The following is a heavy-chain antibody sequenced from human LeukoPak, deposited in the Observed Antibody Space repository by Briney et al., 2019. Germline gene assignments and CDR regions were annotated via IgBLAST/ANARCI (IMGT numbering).Heavy chain of an antibody. J-gene: IGHJ6*02. Sequence: GGSLRLSCAASGFTFSAFGMNWVRQAPGKGLEWVSTITNSGGSTYYVDSVKGRFTISRDNSKNTLYLQMNSLGAEDTAVYYCASYEEVRGVIQYYYYGMDVWGQGTTVTVSS. CDR2: ITNSGGST. V-gene: IGHV3-23*01. CDR3: ASYEEVRGVIQYYYYGMDV. D-gene: IGHD3-10*01. CDR1: GFTFSAFG.